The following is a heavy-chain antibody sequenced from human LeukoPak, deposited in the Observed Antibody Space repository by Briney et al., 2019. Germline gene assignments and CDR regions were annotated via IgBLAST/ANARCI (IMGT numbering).Heavy chain of an antibody. J-gene: IGHJ4*02. Sequence: PSETLSLTCTVSGGSISSGDYYWTWIRQHPGKGLEWIGYIYNSGTTYYNPSLESRVTISGDTSKNQFSLKLSSVTAADTAVCYCARTAGWSYGFDYWGQGTLVTVSS. V-gene: IGHV4-31*03. CDR1: GGSISSGDYY. CDR3: ARTAGWSYGFDY. D-gene: IGHD3-16*01. CDR2: IYNSGTT.